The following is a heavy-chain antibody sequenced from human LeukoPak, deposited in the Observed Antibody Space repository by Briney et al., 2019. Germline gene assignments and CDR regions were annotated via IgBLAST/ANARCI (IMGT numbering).Heavy chain of an antibody. CDR2: INSDGSST. Sequence: GGSLRLSCAVSGFTFNNYWMHWVRQAPGKGLVWVSRINSDGSSTSYADSVKGRFTISRDNAKNTLYLQMNSLRAEDTAVYYCARSNYQQLVTYWGQGTLVTVSS. D-gene: IGHD6-13*01. CDR1: GFTFNNYW. V-gene: IGHV3-74*01. J-gene: IGHJ4*02. CDR3: ARSNYQQLVTY.